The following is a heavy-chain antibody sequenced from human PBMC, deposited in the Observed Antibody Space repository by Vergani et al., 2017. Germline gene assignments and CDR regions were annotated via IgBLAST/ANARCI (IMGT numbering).Heavy chain of an antibody. J-gene: IGHJ3*02. V-gene: IGHV5-10-1*03. CDR3: AGRCYYDSSGLGDAFDI. CDR2: IDPSDSYT. CDR1: GYSFTSYW. Sequence: EVQLVQSGAEVKKPGESLRISCKGSGYSFTSYWISWVRQMPGKGLEWMGRIDPSDSYTNYSPSFQGHVTISPDKSISTAYLQWSSLKASDTAMYYCAGRCYYDSSGLGDAFDIWGQGTMVTVSS. D-gene: IGHD3-22*01.